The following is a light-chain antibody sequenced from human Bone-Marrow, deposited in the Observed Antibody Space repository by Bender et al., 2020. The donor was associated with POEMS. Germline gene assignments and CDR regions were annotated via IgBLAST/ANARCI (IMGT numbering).Light chain of an antibody. CDR3: SSFSTSFVSGGPLYL. J-gene: IGLJ1*01. CDR1: SSNIGTNP. Sequence: QSVLTQPPSASGTPGQRVTISCSGSSSNIGTNPVNWYQQLPGTAPKLLIYINNQRPSGVSDRFSGSKSGITASLTISGLQAEDEADYYCSSFSTSFVSGGPLYLFGTGTRVTVL. V-gene: IGLV1-44*01. CDR2: INN.